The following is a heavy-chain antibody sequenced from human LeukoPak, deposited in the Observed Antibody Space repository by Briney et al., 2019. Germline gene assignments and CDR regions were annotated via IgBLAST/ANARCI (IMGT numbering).Heavy chain of an antibody. CDR2: INTNTGNP. V-gene: IGHV7-4-1*02. CDR1: GYTFTSYD. D-gene: IGHD4-17*01. Sequence: ASVKVSCKASGYTFTSYDINWVRQATGQGLEWMGWINTNTGNPTYAQGFTGRFVFSLDTSVSTAYLQISSLKAEDTAVYYCARPMRGLGSYGDYGRYYFDYWGQGTLVTVSS. CDR3: ARPMRGLGSYGDYGRYYFDY. J-gene: IGHJ4*02.